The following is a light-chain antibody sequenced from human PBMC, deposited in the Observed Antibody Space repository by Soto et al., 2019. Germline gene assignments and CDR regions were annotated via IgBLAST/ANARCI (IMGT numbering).Light chain of an antibody. CDR2: VNN. CDR3: QSYDRSLSAVV. V-gene: IGLV1-40*01. Sequence: QSVLTQPTSVSGAPGQRVTISCTGSSSNIGAGYDVHWYQQVPGTAPKLLISVNNKRPSGVPDRFSDSKSGTSASLALTGLQAEAEADDYCQSYDRSLSAVVFGGGTKLTVL. J-gene: IGLJ2*01. CDR1: SSNIGAGYD.